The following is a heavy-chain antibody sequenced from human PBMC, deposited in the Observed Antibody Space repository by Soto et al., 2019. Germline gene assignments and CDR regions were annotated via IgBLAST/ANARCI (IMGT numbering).Heavy chain of an antibody. CDR3: ASNPGEGRYYYYDYGMDV. CDR2: IIPIFGTA. Sequence: QVQLVQSGAEVKKPGSSVKVSCKASGGTFSSYAISWVRQAPGQGLEWMGGIIPIFGTANYAQKFQGRVTITADESTSTAYMELSSLRSEDTAVYYCASNPGEGRYYYYDYGMDVWGQGTTVTVSS. CDR1: GGTFSSYA. V-gene: IGHV1-69*01. J-gene: IGHJ6*02. D-gene: IGHD3-10*01.